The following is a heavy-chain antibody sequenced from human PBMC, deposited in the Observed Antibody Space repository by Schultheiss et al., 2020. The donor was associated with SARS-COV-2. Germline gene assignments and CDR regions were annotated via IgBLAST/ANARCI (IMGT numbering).Heavy chain of an antibody. CDR2: IYPGDSDT. Sequence: GGSLRLSCKGSGYSFTSYWIGWVRQMPGKGLEWMGIIYPGDSDTRYSPSFQGQVTISADKSISTAYLQWSSLKASDSAMYYCARHTRDIAAAASFDYWGQGTLVTVSS. V-gene: IGHV5-51*01. D-gene: IGHD6-13*01. CDR3: ARHTRDIAAAASFDY. CDR1: GYSFTSYW. J-gene: IGHJ4*02.